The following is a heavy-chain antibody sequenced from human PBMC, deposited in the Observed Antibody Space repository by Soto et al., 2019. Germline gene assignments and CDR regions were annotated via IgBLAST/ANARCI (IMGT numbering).Heavy chain of an antibody. CDR1: GYTFTSYA. J-gene: IGHJ6*02. D-gene: IGHD1-1*01. CDR3: ARYNWNDRYYYGMDV. Sequence: ASVKVSCKASGYTFTSYAMHWVRQAPGQRLEWMGWINAGNGNTKYSQKFQGRVTNTRDTSASTAYMELSSLRSEDTAVYYCARYNWNDRYYYGMDVWGQGTMVTSP. V-gene: IGHV1-3*01. CDR2: INAGNGNT.